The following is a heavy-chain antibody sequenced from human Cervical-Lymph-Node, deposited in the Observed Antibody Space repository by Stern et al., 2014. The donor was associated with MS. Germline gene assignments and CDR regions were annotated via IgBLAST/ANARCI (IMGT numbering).Heavy chain of an antibody. J-gene: IGHJ5*02. CDR3: ARGLPNTGYDP. V-gene: IGHV3-48*01. Sequence: EMQLVDSGGGLEQPGGSLRLACAASGFTFSSYPMNWVRQAPGQGQEWISCINTVTTNIVYAYSVKGRFTISRDNAKNSLFLQINSLRADDTAVYYCARGLPNTGYDPWGQGTLVTVSS. CDR2: INTVTTNI. D-gene: IGHD6-25*01. CDR1: GFTFSSYP.